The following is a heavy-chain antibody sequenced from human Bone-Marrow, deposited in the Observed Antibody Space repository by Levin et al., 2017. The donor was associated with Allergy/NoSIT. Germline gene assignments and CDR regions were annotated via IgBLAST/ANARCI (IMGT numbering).Heavy chain of an antibody. CDR2: ISYDGSNK. D-gene: IGHD6-19*01. J-gene: IGHJ4*02. CDR3: ARGSRRQWLEKIDY. Sequence: GGSLRLSCAASGFTFSSYAMHWVRQAPGKGLEWVAVISYDGSNKYYADSVKGRFTISRDNSKNTLYLQMNSLRAEDTAVYYCARGSRRQWLEKIDYWGQGTLVTVSS. CDR1: GFTFSSYA. V-gene: IGHV3-30-3*01.